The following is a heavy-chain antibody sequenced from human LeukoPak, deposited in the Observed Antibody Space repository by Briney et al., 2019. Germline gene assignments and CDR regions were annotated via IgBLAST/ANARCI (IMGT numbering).Heavy chain of an antibody. CDR3: ARLAHPGGVSYYGSGCDAFGI. D-gene: IGHD3-10*01. CDR2: IYTSGST. J-gene: IGHJ3*02. V-gene: IGHV4-4*07. CDR1: GGSFSSYY. Sequence: PSETLSLTCTVSGGSFSSYYWSWIRQPAWKGLEWIGRIYTSGSTNYNPSLKSRVTISVDTSKNQFSLKLSSVTAADTAVYYCARLAHPGGVSYYGSGCDAFGIWGQGTMVTVSS.